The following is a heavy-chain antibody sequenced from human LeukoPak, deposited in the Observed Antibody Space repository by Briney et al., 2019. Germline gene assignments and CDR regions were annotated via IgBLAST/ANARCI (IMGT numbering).Heavy chain of an antibody. CDR2: IYYTGYT. J-gene: IGHJ4*02. V-gene: IGHV4-39*01. Sequence: SETLSLTCTVSGGSLSSSSYYWGWIPQPPGKGLEGSGSIYYTGYTYYNPSLQSRVTISVDTSKNQFSLKLSSVTAADTAVYYCARAARPYDSSGYFRYWGQGTLVTVSS. D-gene: IGHD3-22*01. CDR3: ARAARPYDSSGYFRY. CDR1: GGSLSSSSYY.